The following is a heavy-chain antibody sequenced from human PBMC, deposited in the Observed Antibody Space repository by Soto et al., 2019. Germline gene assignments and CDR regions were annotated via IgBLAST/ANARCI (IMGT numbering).Heavy chain of an antibody. V-gene: IGHV3-30-3*01. CDR2: ISYDGSNK. CDR1: GFTFSSYA. CDR3: ARDHYDSSGYFLTYFDY. D-gene: IGHD3-22*01. Sequence: QVQLVESGGGVVQPGRSLRLSCAASGFTFSSYAMHWVRQAPGKGLEWVAVISYDGSNKYYADSVKGRFTISRDNSKNXXYLQMNSLRAEDTAVYYCARDHYDSSGYFLTYFDYWGQGTLVTVSS. J-gene: IGHJ4*02.